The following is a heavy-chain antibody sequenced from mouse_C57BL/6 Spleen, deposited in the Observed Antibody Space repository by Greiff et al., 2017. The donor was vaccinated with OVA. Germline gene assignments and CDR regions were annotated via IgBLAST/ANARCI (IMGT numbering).Heavy chain of an antibody. CDR1: GFTFSDYG. J-gene: IGHJ4*01. D-gene: IGHD2-3*01. CDR2: ISSGSSTI. V-gene: IGHV5-17*01. Sequence: EVQVVESGGGLVKPGGSLKLSCAASGFTFSDYGMHWVRQAPAKGLEWVAYISSGSSTIYYAATVKGRFTISRDNAKTTLFLQMTSLRSEDTAMYYCARFLTIYDGYPGAMDYWGQGTSVTVSS. CDR3: ARFLTIYDGYPGAMDY.